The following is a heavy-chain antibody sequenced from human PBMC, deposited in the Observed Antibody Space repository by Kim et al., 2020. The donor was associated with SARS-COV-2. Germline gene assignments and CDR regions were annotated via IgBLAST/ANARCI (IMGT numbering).Heavy chain of an antibody. V-gene: IGHV1-3*01. Sequence: SQKIQGGVTLTRDTSAGTAYMELSSLRSEDTAVYYCARDQENYYYYGMDVWGQGTTVTVSS. J-gene: IGHJ6*02. CDR3: ARDQENYYYYGMDV.